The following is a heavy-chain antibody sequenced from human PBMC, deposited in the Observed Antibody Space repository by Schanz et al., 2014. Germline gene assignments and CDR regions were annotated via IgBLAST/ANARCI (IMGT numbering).Heavy chain of an antibody. CDR2: ISGSNGNA. CDR3: ARGRAFAY. V-gene: IGHV1-18*01. CDR1: GYTFTGYG. Sequence: QVQLVQSGAEVRKPGASVRVSCKASGYTFTGYGISWVRQAPGQGLEWLGWISGSNGNANYTQKFQGRVTMTRNTSMSAAYIELHILTSEDTAVYYCARGRAFAYWGQGTLIAVSS. J-gene: IGHJ4*02.